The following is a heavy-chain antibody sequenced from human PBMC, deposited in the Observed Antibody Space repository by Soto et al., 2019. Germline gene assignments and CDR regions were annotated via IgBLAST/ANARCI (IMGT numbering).Heavy chain of an antibody. J-gene: IGHJ5*02. CDR2: INAANGDT. V-gene: IGHV1-3*01. CDR3: VRRHVSATGIDWFDP. D-gene: IGHD6-13*01. Sequence: ASVEVSCKASGYTFTSYGIHWVRQAPGQRLEWMGWINAANGDTKYSPKFQGRVTITRDTSASTAYMELSSLRSEDTAVYYCVRRHVSATGIDWFDPWGQGTLVTVSS. CDR1: GYTFTSYG.